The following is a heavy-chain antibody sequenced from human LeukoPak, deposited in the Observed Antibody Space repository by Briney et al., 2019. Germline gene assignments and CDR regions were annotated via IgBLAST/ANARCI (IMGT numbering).Heavy chain of an antibody. CDR1: GVTFSNYA. CDR3: VKGSERYYYEY. D-gene: IGHD3-10*01. CDR2: ISVGGGST. Sequence: PGGSLRLSCAASGVTFSNYAMSWVRQAPGKGLEWVSTISVGGGSTYYADSVKGRFTISRDNSENTLNLQMNSLRVEDTAVYYCVKGSERYYYEYWGQGTLVTVSS. J-gene: IGHJ4*02. V-gene: IGHV3-23*01.